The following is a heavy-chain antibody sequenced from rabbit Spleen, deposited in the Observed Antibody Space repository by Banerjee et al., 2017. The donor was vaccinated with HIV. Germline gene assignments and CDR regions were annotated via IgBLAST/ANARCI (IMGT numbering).Heavy chain of an antibody. J-gene: IGHJ4*01. CDR1: GFSLSSYYM. V-gene: IGHV1S45*01. D-gene: IGHD1-1*01. Sequence: QEQLKETGGGLVQPGGSLTLSCEASGFSLSSYYMNWVRQAPGKGLEWIACINTATGKAVYASWAKGRFTISRTSSTTVTLQMTSLTVADTATYFCARDLTDAIGWNFNLWGPGTLVTVS. CDR3: ARDLTDAIGWNFNL. CDR2: INTATGKA.